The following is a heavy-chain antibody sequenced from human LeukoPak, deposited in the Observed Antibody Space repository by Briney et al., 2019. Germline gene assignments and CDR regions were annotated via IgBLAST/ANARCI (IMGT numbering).Heavy chain of an antibody. CDR2: IYYSGST. V-gene: IGHV4-30-4*08. CDR1: GGSISSGDYY. CDR3: ARATWELLHFDY. J-gene: IGHJ4*02. Sequence: SSETLSLTCTVSGGSISSGDYYWSWIRQPPGKGLEWIGYIYYSGSTYYNPSLKSRVTISVDTSKNQFSLKLSSVTAADTAAYYCARATWELLHFDYWGQGTLVTVSS. D-gene: IGHD1-26*01.